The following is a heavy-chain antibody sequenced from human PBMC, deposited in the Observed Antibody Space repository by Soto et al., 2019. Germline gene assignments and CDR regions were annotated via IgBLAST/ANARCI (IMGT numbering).Heavy chain of an antibody. Sequence: SETLSLACTVSGGSISSGGYYWSWIRQHPGKGLEWIGYIYYSGSTYYNPSLKSRVTISVDTSKNHFSLKLRSVTAADTAVYSCARFLGYYDSSGYLYGMDVWGQVTTVAVSS. CDR2: IYYSGST. CDR3: ARFLGYYDSSGYLYGMDV. V-gene: IGHV4-31*02. J-gene: IGHJ6*02. D-gene: IGHD3-22*01. CDR1: GGSISSGGYY.